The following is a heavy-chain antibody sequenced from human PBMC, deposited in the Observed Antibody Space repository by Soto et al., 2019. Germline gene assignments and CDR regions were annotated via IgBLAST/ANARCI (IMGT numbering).Heavy chain of an antibody. J-gene: IGHJ3*02. V-gene: IGHV3-23*01. CDR1: GFPFSSYA. D-gene: IGHD1-26*01. CDR2: ISGSGGST. CDR3: VKVSRWDPFTWDAFDI. Sequence: EVQLLESGGGLVQPGGSLRLSCAASGFPFSSYAMSWVRQAPGKGLEWVSAISGSGGSTYYADSVKGRFTISRDNSKNTLYLQMNSLRAEDTAVYYCVKVSRWDPFTWDAFDIWGQGTMVTVSS.